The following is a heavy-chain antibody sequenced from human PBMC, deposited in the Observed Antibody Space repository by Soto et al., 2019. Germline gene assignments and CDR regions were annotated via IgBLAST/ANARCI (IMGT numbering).Heavy chain of an antibody. CDR2: IYYSGST. CDR3: ARERRDGYKHYFDY. J-gene: IGHJ4*02. CDR1: GGSINSYY. D-gene: IGHD5-12*01. Sequence: QVQLQESGPGLVKPTETLSLMSTVSGGSINSYYWSWIRQPTGKGLEWIRYIYYSGSTNSNPSLKSRVTISVDTSKNQFSLKLSSVTAADTAVYYCARERRDGYKHYFDYWGQGTLVTVSS. V-gene: IGHV4-59*01.